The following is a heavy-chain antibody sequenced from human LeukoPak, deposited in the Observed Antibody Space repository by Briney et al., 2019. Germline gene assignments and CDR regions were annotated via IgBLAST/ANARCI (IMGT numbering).Heavy chain of an antibody. Sequence: GGSLRLSCAAAGFTFSSYWMSWVRQAPGKGLERVANIKQDGSEKYYVDSVKGRFTISRDNAKNSLYLQMNSLRAEDTAVYYCASDLRSYYFDYWGQGTLVTVSS. CDR3: ASDLRSYYFDY. D-gene: IGHD3-10*01. CDR1: GFTFSSYW. CDR2: IKQDGSEK. V-gene: IGHV3-7*01. J-gene: IGHJ4*02.